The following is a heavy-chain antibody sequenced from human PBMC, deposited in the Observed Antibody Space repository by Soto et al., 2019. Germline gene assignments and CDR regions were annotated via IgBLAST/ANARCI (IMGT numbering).Heavy chain of an antibody. CDR2: IIPIFGTA. CDR3: ARDRSGIVATIIGY. J-gene: IGHJ4*02. Sequence: GASVKVSCKASGGTFSSYAISWVRQAPGQGLEWMGGIIPIFGTANYAQKFQGRVTITADESTSTAYMELSSLRSEDTAVYYCARDRSGIVATIIGYWGKGTLVTVSS. D-gene: IGHD5-12*01. V-gene: IGHV1-69*13. CDR1: GGTFSSYA.